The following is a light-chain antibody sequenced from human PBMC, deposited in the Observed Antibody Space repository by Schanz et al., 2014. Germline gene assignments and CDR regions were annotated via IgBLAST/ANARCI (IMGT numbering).Light chain of an antibody. V-gene: IGKV3-15*01. Sequence: EILITQSPATLSVSPGQRATLSCRASHSVTSNLAWYQQKPGQAPRLLIYGASTRATGIPARFSGSGSGTEFTLTISSLEPEDFAVYYCQQRSNWPPLTFGGGTKVEIK. CDR3: QQRSNWPPLT. J-gene: IGKJ4*01. CDR1: HSVTSN. CDR2: GAS.